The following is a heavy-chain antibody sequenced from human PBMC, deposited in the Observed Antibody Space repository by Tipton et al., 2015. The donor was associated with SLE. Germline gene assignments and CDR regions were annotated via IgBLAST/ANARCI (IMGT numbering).Heavy chain of an antibody. V-gene: IGHV4-4*07. J-gene: IGHJ3*02. CDR3: ASYSDTTSRGAFDI. CDR2: IYTGGNT. CDR1: GGSISSYY. Sequence: TLSLTCTVSGGSISSYYWGWFRQPAGKGLGWIGRIYTGGNTKYNPSLESRVTLSVDTSKNQISLKLSSVTAADTAVYYCASYSDTTSRGAFDIWGQGTMVTVSS. D-gene: IGHD3-16*02.